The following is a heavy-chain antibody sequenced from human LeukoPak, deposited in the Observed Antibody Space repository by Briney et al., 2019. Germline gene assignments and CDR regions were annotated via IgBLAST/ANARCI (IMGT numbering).Heavy chain of an antibody. CDR3: ARAYDYVWGSYRYMEDYYYGMDV. D-gene: IGHD3-16*02. CDR1: GGTFSSYA. Sequence: SVKVSCKASGGTFSSYAISWVRQAPGQGLEWMGGIIPIFGTANYAQKLQGRVTITADESTSTAYMELSSLRSEDTAVYYCARAYDYVWGSYRYMEDYYYGMDVWGQGTTVTVSS. J-gene: IGHJ6*02. V-gene: IGHV1-69*01. CDR2: IIPIFGTA.